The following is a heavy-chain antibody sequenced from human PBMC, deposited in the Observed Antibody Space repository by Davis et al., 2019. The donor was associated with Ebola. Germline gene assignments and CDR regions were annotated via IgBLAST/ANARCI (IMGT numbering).Heavy chain of an antibody. D-gene: IGHD2-21*02. CDR3: TRVASGDLNRWFDL. Sequence: GESLKISCVTSGFTFTSYSFNWIRQPPGKGLEWIAHINTRGDARVYADSVRGRFTISRDNAKGTVYLQMDNLTGEDTAVYYCTRVASGDLNRWFDLWGQGTLVTVSS. CDR1: GFTFTSYS. V-gene: IGHV3-48*04. J-gene: IGHJ5*02. CDR2: INTRGDAR.